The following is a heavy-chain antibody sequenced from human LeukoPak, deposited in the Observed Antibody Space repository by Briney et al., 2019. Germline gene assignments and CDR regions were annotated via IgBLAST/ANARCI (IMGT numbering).Heavy chain of an antibody. Sequence: GGSLRLSCAASGSTFSTYGMHWVRQAPGKGLEWVAVISYDGSNKYYADSVKGRFTISRDNSKNTLYLQMNSLRAEDTAVYYCAKVKMVRGVTPKIDYWGQGTLVTVSS. V-gene: IGHV3-30*18. CDR1: GSTFSTYG. J-gene: IGHJ4*02. D-gene: IGHD3-10*01. CDR3: AKVKMVRGVTPKIDY. CDR2: ISYDGSNK.